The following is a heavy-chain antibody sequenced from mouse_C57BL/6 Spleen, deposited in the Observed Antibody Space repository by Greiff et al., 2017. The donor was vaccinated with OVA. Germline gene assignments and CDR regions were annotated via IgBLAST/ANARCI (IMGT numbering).Heavy chain of an antibody. CDR2: IYPGSGST. CDR1: GYTFTSYW. CDR3: ARSYYDYDEAWFAY. V-gene: IGHV1-55*01. Sequence: VQLQQPGAELVKPGASVKMSCEASGYTFTSYWITWVKQRPGQGLEWIGDIYPGSGSTNYNEKFKSKATLTVDTSSSTAYMQLSSLTSEDSAVYYCARSYYDYDEAWFAYWGQGTLVTVSA. J-gene: IGHJ3*01. D-gene: IGHD2-4*01.